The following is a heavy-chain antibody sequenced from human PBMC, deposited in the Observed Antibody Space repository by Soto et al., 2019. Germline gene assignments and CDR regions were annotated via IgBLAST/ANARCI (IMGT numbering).Heavy chain of an antibody. CDR2: INPSDGST. V-gene: IGHV1-46*01. CDR3: ARAKQIGQYYFDS. CDR1: GYTFTSNH. J-gene: IGHJ4*02. Sequence: QVHLVQSGAEVKKPGASVKVSCKASGYTFTSNHMHWVRQAPGQGLEWMGIINPSDGSTIYVEKFQGRINMTRDTSTSTLYMELSSLRSEDTAVYYCARAKQIGQYYFDSWGQGTLVTVSS. D-gene: IGHD6-6*01.